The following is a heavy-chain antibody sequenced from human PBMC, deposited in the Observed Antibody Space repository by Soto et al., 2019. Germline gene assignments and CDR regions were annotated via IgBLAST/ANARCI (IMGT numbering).Heavy chain of an antibody. CDR1: GGSIRSSYY. CDR3: ARQDTPYYFDY. D-gene: IGHD2-2*02. V-gene: IGHV4-59*01. J-gene: IGHJ4*02. Sequence: QVQLQESGPGLVKPSETLSLTCTVSGGSIRSSYYWSWVRQPPGKGLEWIGHIFYSGITNYNPSLKSRFTTSLDTSKNQFSLKRSSVTAADTAVYYCARQDTPYYFDYLGQGTLATVSS. CDR2: IFYSGIT.